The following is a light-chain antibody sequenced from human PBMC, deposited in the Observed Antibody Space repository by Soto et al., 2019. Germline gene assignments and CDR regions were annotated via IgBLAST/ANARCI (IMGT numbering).Light chain of an antibody. CDR1: GSNIGNNY. V-gene: IGLV1-51*01. J-gene: IGLJ3*02. CDR3: GTWDSSLSAV. CDR2: DNN. Sequence: QSVLTQPPSVSAAPGQKVTISCSGSGSNIGNNYVSWYQQLPGTAPKLLIYDNNKRPSGIPDRFSGSKSGTSATLGITGLQTGDEADYYCGTWDSSLSAVFGGGTK.